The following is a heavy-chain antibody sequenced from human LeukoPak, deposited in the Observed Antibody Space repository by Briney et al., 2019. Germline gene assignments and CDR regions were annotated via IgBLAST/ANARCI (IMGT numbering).Heavy chain of an antibody. J-gene: IGHJ4*02. CDR3: ATAQIAALTDY. CDR1: GFTFSSYA. D-gene: IGHD6-13*01. V-gene: IGHV3-23*01. Sequence: GGSLRLSCAASGFTFSSYAMSWVRQAPGKGLEWVSAISGSGGSTYYADSVKGRSTISRDNSKNTLYLQMNSLRAEDTAVYYCATAQIAALTDYWGQGTLVTVSS. CDR2: ISGSGGST.